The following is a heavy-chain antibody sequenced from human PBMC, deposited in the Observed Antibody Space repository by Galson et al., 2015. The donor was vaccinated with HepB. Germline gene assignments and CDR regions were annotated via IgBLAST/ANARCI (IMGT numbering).Heavy chain of an antibody. CDR3: ARASLVWFDP. CDR1: GFIFSDYY. V-gene: IGHV3-11*01. J-gene: IGHJ5*02. CDR2: ISSGDNTI. Sequence: SLRLSCAASGFIFSDYYMSWIRQAPGKGLEWISYISSGDNTILYADSVKGRFTISRDNAKKSLYLQMNSLKAEDTAVYYSARASLVWFDPWGQGTLVTVSS.